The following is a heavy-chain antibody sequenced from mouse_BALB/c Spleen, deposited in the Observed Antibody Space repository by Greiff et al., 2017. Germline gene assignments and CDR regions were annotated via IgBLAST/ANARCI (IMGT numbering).Heavy chain of an antibody. Sequence: VQLQQFGAELVKPGASVKISCKASGYTFTDYNMDWVKQSHGKSHEWIGDINPNYDSTSYNQKFKGKATLTVDKSSSTAYMELRSLTSEDTAVYYCARRRRTAPLAYRGQGTLVTVSA. J-gene: IGHJ3*01. D-gene: IGHD1-2*01. CDR2: INPNYDST. CDR3: ARRRRTAPLAY. V-gene: IGHV1-18*01. CDR1: GYTFTDYN.